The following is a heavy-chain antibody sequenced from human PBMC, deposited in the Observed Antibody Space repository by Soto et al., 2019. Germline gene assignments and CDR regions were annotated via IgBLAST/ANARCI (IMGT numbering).Heavy chain of an antibody. CDR1: GGTFSSYA. V-gene: IGHV1-69*13. D-gene: IGHD3-3*01. CDR3: ARVARFLLWLSTDYYYYGMDG. Sequence: WASVKVSCKASGGTFSSYAISWVRQPPGQGLEWMGGIIPIFGTANYAQKFQGRVTITADESTSTAYMELSSLRSEDTAVYYCARVARFLLWLSTDYYYYGMDGWGQGTTVTLFS. J-gene: IGHJ6*02. CDR2: IIPIFGTA.